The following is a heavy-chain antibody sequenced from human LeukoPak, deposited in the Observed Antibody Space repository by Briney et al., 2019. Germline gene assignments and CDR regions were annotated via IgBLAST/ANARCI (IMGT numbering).Heavy chain of an antibody. CDR1: GGSISNYH. CDR2: IYSSGNT. J-gene: IGHJ4*02. D-gene: IGHD3-16*01. CDR3: ARVGDYALKD. V-gene: IGHV4-4*07. Sequence: SQTLSLTCTVSGGSISNYHWSWIRQPAGKGLEWIGRIYSSGNTNYNPSLKSRVTMSVDTSKNQFSLKLTSVTAADTAVYYCARVGDYALKDWGQGTLVTVSS.